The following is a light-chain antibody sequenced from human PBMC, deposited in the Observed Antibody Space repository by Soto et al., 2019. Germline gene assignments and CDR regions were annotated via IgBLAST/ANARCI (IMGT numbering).Light chain of an antibody. CDR1: QSVTSNF. J-gene: IGKJ2*01. V-gene: IGKV3-20*01. CDR2: GAS. Sequence: EIVLTQSPGTLSLSPGERATLSCRASQSVTSNFLAWYQQKPGQAPRLLIYGASTRAAGVPDRFSGSGSGKDFTRTITRLEPEDFAVYYCQQYGRSPLLYTFGQGTKLGVK. CDR3: QQYGRSPLLYT.